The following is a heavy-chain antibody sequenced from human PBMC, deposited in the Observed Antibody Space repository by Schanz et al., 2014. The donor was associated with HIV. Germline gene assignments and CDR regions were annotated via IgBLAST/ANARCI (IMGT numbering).Heavy chain of an antibody. J-gene: IGHJ6*02. Sequence: QEQLVASGGGVVQPGRSLRLSCVASGFNFNSYGMHWVRQAPGKGLEWVAVISYDGTKKHYADSVKGRFTISRDNSKNTLYLQVKRLRTEDTAVYFCAKDGNLYDSRYRGKGNYYHYYGMDVWGQGTTVTVS. D-gene: IGHD3-22*01. V-gene: IGHV3-30*18. CDR3: AKDGNLYDSRYRGKGNYYHYYGMDV. CDR1: GFNFNSYG. CDR2: ISYDGTKK.